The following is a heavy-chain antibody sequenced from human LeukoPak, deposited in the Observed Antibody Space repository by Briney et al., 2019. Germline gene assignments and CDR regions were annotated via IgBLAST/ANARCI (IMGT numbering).Heavy chain of an antibody. CDR1: GYTFTSYY. V-gene: IGHV1-46*01. J-gene: IGHJ5*02. Sequence: GASVKVSCKASGYTFTSYYMHWVRQAPGQGLERMGIINPSGGSTSYAQKFQGRVTMTRDMSTSTVYMELSSLRSEDTAVYYCARDPAAHNWFDPWGQGTLVTVSS. CDR3: ARDPAAHNWFDP. CDR2: INPSGGST. D-gene: IGHD6-13*01.